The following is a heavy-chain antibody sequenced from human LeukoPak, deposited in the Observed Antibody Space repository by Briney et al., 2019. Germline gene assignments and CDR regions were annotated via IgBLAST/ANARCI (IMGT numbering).Heavy chain of an antibody. CDR1: GYSISSGYY. J-gene: IGHJ5*02. D-gene: IGHD2-21*01. V-gene: IGHV4-61*01. Sequence: TSETLSLTCTVSGYSISSGYYWGWIWQPPGKGLEWIGHIYYNGNTNYNPSLKSRVTMSVDTSNNQFSLKLSSVTAADTAIYYCARDIDGGGAYSWFDPWGQGTLVTVSS. CDR2: IYYNGNT. CDR3: ARDIDGGGAYSWFDP.